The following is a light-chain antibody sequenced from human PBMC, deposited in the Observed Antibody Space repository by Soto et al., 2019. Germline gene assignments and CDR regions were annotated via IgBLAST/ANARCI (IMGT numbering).Light chain of an antibody. V-gene: IGKV1-27*01. Sequence: DIQMTQSPSSLSASVGDRVTITCRASQGIRNFLAWYQQKPGKVPKLLLSAASTLESRVPSRYSGSGSGPDFTLTITSLQPEDVVTYYCQKDSSVITFGQGTRLEIK. CDR2: AAS. CDR1: QGIRNF. CDR3: QKDSSVIT. J-gene: IGKJ5*01.